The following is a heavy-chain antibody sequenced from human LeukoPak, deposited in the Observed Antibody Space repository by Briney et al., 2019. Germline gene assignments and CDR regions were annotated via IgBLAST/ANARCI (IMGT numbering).Heavy chain of an antibody. CDR3: AGPIVGASQWDFDI. CDR1: GGSFSGYY. J-gene: IGHJ3*02. Sequence: PSETLSLTCAVYGGSFSGYYWSWIRQPPGKGLEWIGEINHSGSTNYNPSLKSRVTISVDTSKNQFSLKLSSVTAADTAVYYCAGPIVGASQWDFDIWGQGTMVTVSS. D-gene: IGHD1-26*01. CDR2: INHSGST. V-gene: IGHV4-34*01.